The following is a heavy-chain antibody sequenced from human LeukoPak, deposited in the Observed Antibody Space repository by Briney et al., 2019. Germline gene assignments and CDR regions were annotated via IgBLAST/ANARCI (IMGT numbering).Heavy chain of an antibody. J-gene: IGHJ4*02. D-gene: IGHD2-15*01. Sequence: SETLSLTCTVPGGSISSYYWGWIRQPPGKGLEWIGSIYHSGSTYYNPSLKSRVTISVDTSKNQFSLKLSSVTAADTAVYYCARRRGYCSGGSCRVLDYWGQGTLVTVSS. CDR3: ARRRGYCSGGSCRVLDY. CDR2: IYHSGST. V-gene: IGHV4-38-2*02. CDR1: GGSISSYY.